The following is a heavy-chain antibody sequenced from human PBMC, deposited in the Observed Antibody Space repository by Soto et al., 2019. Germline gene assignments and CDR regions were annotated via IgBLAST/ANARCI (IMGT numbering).Heavy chain of an antibody. V-gene: IGHV1-18*01. D-gene: IGHD3-10*01. J-gene: IGHJ4*02. CDR1: GYTFTSYG. CDR2: ISAYNGNT. Sequence: QVQLVQSGAEVKKPGASVKVSCKASGYTFTSYGISCVRQAPGQWLEWRGWISAYNGNTNYAQKLQGRVTMTTDTSPSTAYMELRSLRSDDTAVYYCARSITMVRGVIIPQVPGYWGQGTLVTVSS. CDR3: ARSITMVRGVIIPQVPGY.